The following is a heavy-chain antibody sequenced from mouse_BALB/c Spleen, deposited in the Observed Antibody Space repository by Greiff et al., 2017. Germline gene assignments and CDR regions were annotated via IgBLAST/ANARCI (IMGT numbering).Heavy chain of an antibody. V-gene: IGHV3-6*02. J-gene: IGHJ3*01. Sequence: VQLKESGPGLVKPSQSLSLTCSVTGYSITSGYYWNWIRQFPGNKLEWMGYISYDGSNNYNPSLKNRIPITRDTSKNQFFLKLNSVTTEDTATYYCARGSTMIRTRFAYWGQGTLVTVSA. CDR3: ARGSTMIRTRFAY. CDR1: GYSITSGYY. D-gene: IGHD2-4*01. CDR2: ISYDGSN.